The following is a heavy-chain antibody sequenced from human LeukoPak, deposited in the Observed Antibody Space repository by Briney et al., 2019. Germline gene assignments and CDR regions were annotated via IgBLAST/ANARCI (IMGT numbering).Heavy chain of an antibody. CDR2: INHSGST. Sequence: SETLSLTCAVYGGSFSGYYWSWIRQPPGKGLEWIGEINHSGSTNYNPSPKSRVTISVDTSKNQFSLKLSSVTAADTAVYYCARGNIVVVPAAIPQTVISYSDYWGQGTLVTVSS. CDR1: GGSFSGYY. D-gene: IGHD2-2*02. CDR3: ARGNIVVVPAAIPQTVISYSDY. J-gene: IGHJ4*02. V-gene: IGHV4-34*01.